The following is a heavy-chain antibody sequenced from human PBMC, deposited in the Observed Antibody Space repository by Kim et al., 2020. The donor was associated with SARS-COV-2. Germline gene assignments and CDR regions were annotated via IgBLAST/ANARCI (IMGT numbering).Heavy chain of an antibody. J-gene: IGHJ4*02. D-gene: IGHD3-10*01. V-gene: IGHV3-30*04. CDR3: ARDSVDSGGYLDY. CDR1: GFSLSRHA. Sequence: GGSLRLSCAAFGFSLSRHAMHWVRQAPGKGLEWVAVMSYDGSKKHYADSVKGRFNISRDNSKYTVYLQMNSLRVEDTALYYCARDSVDSGGYLDYWGQGT. CDR2: MSYDGSKK.